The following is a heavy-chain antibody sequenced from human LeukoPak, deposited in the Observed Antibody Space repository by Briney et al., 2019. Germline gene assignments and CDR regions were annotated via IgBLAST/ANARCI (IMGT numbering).Heavy chain of an antibody. D-gene: IGHD4-11*01. CDR3: ARAGGPIDYIENWIDP. CDR2: FDPEDGET. J-gene: IGHJ5*02. Sequence: ASVKVSCKVSGYTLTELSMHWVRQAPGKGLEWMGGFDPEDGETIYAQKFQGRVTMTEDTSTDTAYMELSSLRSEDTAVYYCARAGGPIDYIENWIDPWGQGTLVTVSS. V-gene: IGHV1-24*01. CDR1: GYTLTELS.